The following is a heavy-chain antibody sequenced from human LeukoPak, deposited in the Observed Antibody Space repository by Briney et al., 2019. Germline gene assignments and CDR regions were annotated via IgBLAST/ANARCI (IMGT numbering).Heavy chain of an antibody. CDR2: ISSSSSTI. CDR1: GFTFSSYS. D-gene: IGHD7-27*01. CDR3: AKVLTGYSYYGMDV. V-gene: IGHV3-48*01. J-gene: IGHJ6*02. Sequence: GGSLRLSCAASGFTFSSYSMNWVRQAPGKGLEWVSYISSSSSTIYYADSVKGRFTISRDNSKNTLYLQTNSLRAEDTAVYYCAKVLTGYSYYGMDVWGQGTTVTVSS.